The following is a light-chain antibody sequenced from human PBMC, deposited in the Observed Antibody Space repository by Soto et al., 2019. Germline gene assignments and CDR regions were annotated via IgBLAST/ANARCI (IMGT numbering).Light chain of an antibody. V-gene: IGLV2-14*01. CDR1: SSDFGGYNY. Sequence: QSALTQLASLFGSPGRSITIPGPGTSSDFGGYNYVSWYQQHPGKAPKLMIYDVSNRPSGVSNRFSGSKSGNTASLTISGLQAEDEADYYCSSYTSSSTVVFAGGTKLTVL. CDR3: SSYTSSSTVV. J-gene: IGLJ2*01. CDR2: DVS.